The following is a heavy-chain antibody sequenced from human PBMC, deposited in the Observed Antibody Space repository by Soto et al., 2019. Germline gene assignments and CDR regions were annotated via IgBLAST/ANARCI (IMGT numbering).Heavy chain of an antibody. CDR3: ARAEDSGHYYEHSGVDY. CDR2: ISSSSSTI. J-gene: IGHJ4*02. Sequence: EVQLVESGGRLVQPGGSLRLSCVASGFTFSTYNMNWVRQDPGQVLEWISHISSSSSTIYYADSVKGRFTISRDNVKNSVYLQVNSLRAEDTAVYYCARAEDSGHYYEHSGVDYGGRGTLVTVSS. CDR1: GFTFSTYN. D-gene: IGHD3-22*01. V-gene: IGHV3-48*01.